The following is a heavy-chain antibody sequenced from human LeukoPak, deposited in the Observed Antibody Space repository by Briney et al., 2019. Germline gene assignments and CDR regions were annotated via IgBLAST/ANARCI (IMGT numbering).Heavy chain of an antibody. Sequence: GGSLRLSCGATGFTISSYWMHWVRQAPGKGLVWVSRINGDGSSTTYADSVKGRFTVSRDNAKNTLYLQMNSLRAEDTAVYYCAKGGTTVVDYWGQGTLVTVSS. J-gene: IGHJ4*02. CDR3: AKGGTTVVDY. CDR2: INGDGSST. V-gene: IGHV3-74*03. CDR1: GFTISSYW. D-gene: IGHD4-23*01.